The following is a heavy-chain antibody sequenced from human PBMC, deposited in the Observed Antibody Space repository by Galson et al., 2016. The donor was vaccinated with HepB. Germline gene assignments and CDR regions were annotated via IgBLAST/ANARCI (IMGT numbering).Heavy chain of an antibody. Sequence: SETLSLTCTVSGGSISSYYCGWIRQPPGKGLEWIGYIYYNGSTKYNPSLKSRVTISVDTSKNQFSLNLSSVTAADSAVYYCASGDPTLYYYYYYIDVWGKGTTVTVSS. CDR2: IYYNGST. V-gene: IGHV4-59*01. D-gene: IGHD2-21*02. J-gene: IGHJ6*03. CDR3: ASGDPTLYYYYYYIDV. CDR1: GGSISSYY.